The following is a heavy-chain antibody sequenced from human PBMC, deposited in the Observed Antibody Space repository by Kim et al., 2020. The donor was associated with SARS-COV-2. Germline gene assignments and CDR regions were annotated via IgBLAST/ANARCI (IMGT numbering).Heavy chain of an antibody. CDR2: IYYSGGT. CDR1: GGSISSYY. D-gene: IGHD6-13*01. Sequence: SETLSLTCTVSGGSISSYYWSWIRQPPGKGLEWIGDIYYSGGTNYNPSLKSRVTISVDTSKNQFSLKLSSVTAADTAVYYCARGRYLAAAGSNFDYWGQGTLVTVSS. CDR3: ARGRYLAAAGSNFDY. V-gene: IGHV4-59*01. J-gene: IGHJ4*02.